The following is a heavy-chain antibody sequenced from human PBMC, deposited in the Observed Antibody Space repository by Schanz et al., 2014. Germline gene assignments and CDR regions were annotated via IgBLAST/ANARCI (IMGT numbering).Heavy chain of an antibody. V-gene: IGHV4-59*01. D-gene: IGHD5-12*01. CDR1: GGSISSYY. J-gene: IGHJ6*03. Sequence: QVQLQESGPGLVRPSETLSLTCTVSGGSISSYYWSWIRQSPGKGPEWIGYITYSGGTNHNASLKSRVTISVDTSKNKFSMKVTSVTAADTAVDYCARVHGTSLERGSHYYMDVWGKGTTVTVSS. CDR3: ARVHGTSLERGSHYYMDV. CDR2: ITYSGGT.